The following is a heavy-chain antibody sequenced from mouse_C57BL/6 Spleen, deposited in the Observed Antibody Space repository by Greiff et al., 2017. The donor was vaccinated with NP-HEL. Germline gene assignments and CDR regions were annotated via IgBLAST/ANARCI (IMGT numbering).Heavy chain of an antibody. J-gene: IGHJ3*01. CDR1: GFTFSSYA. V-gene: IGHV5-4*01. D-gene: IGHD3-2*01. CDR2: ISDGGSYT. Sequence: VQLKESGGGLVKPGGSLKLSCAASGFTFSSYAMSWVRQTPEKRLEWVATISDGGSYTYYPDNVKGRFTISRDNAKNNLYLQMSHLKSEDTAMYYCARDGDSRGFFAYWGQGTLVTVSA. CDR3: ARDGDSRGFFAY.